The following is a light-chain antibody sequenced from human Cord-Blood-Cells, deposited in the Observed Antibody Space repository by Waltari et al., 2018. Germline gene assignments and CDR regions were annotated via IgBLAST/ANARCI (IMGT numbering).Light chain of an antibody. J-gene: IGKJ2*03. V-gene: IGKV1-39*01. CDR3: QQSYSTPYS. Sequence: EIQMTQSPSSLSASVGDRVPITCRASQSISSYLNWYQQKPGKATKLLIYAASSLQSGVPSRFSGSGSGTDFTLTISSLQPEDFATYYCQQSYSTPYSFGQGTKLEIK. CDR1: QSISSY. CDR2: AAS.